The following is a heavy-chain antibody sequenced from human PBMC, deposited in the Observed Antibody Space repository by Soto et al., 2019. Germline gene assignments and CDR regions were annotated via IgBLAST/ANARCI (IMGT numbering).Heavy chain of an antibody. CDR2: IIPKLGSA. CDR3: ARGGGGYNFGCVY. D-gene: IGHD5-18*01. Sequence: SVKVSCKASGRGNLRDYRTTWVRRAPGQGLEWMGGIIPKLGSANYAQNFQGRGTVTADESTNTVYMELRSLRSYDTAVYYGARGGGGYNFGCVYWGQGTTVIFSS. CDR1: GRGNLRDYR. J-gene: IGHJ4*02. V-gene: IGHV1-69*13.